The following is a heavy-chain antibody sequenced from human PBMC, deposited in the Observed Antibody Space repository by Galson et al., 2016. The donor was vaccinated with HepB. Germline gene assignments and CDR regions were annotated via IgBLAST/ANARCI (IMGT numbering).Heavy chain of an antibody. CDR2: IMPSLNAS. D-gene: IGHD2-8*02. CDR1: GGTFGIYG. J-gene: IGHJ4*02. Sequence: VKVSCKASGGTFGIYGISWVRQAPGQGLEWMGIIMPSLNASNYAQKFQGRVTASADTSTNIAYMELRSLTSEDTALYYCATETGETQSGSYFDYWGQGTLVTVSS. CDR3: ATETGETQSGSYFDY. V-gene: IGHV1-69*13.